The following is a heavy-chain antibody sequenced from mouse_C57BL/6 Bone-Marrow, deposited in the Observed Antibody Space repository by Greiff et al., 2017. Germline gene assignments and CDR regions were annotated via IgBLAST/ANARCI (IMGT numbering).Heavy chain of an antibody. J-gene: IGHJ4*01. CDR1: GFTFSSYG. Sequence: EVHLVESGGDLVKPGGSLKLSCAASGFTFSSYGMSWVRQTPDKRLEWVATISSGGSYTYYPDSVKGRFTISRDNAKNTLCLQMSSLKSEDTAMYYCARHKAMDYWGQGTSVTVSS. V-gene: IGHV5-6*01. CDR3: ARHKAMDY. CDR2: ISSGGSYT.